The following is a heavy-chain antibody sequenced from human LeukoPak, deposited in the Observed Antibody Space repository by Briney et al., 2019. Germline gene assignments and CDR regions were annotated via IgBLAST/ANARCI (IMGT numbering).Heavy chain of an antibody. CDR3: ARLYGGYSSSQTDY. D-gene: IGHD6-13*01. Sequence: PSETLSLTCTVSDGSISSYYWSWIRQPPGKGLEWIGYIYYSGSTNNNPSLKSRVTISVDTSKNQFSLKLSSVTAADTAVYYCARLYGGYSSSQTDYWGQGTLVTVSS. J-gene: IGHJ4*02. V-gene: IGHV4-59*08. CDR2: IYYSGST. CDR1: DGSISSYY.